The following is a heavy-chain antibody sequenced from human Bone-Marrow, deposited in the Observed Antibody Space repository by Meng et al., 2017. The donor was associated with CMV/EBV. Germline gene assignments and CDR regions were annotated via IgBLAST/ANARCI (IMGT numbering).Heavy chain of an antibody. V-gene: IGHV1-8*01. Sequence: ASVKVSCKASGYTFTSYDINWVRQATGQGLEWMGWMNPNSGNTGYAQKFQGRVTMTRNTSISTAYMELSSLRSEDTAVYYCARLDTSIAVAGTGGGYWGQGTLVTVS. J-gene: IGHJ4*02. D-gene: IGHD6-19*01. CDR3: ARLDTSIAVAGTGGGY. CDR1: GYTFTSYD. CDR2: MNPNSGNT.